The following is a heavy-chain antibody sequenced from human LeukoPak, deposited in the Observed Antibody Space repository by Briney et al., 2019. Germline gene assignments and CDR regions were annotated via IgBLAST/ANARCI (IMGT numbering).Heavy chain of an antibody. D-gene: IGHD3-16*01. V-gene: IGHV3-9*01. Sequence: GGSLRLSCAASGFAFDDYAMHWVRQAPGKGLEWVSGISWNSGSIGYADSVKGRFTISRDNAKNSLYLQMNSLRAEATAVYYCGRGDGAGGQGTMVTVSS. CDR3: GRGDGA. CDR2: ISWNSGSI. CDR1: GFAFDDYA. J-gene: IGHJ3*01.